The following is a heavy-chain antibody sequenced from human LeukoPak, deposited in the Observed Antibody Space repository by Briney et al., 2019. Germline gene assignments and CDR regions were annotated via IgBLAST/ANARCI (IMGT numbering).Heavy chain of an antibody. CDR1: GLAVSDTY. V-gene: IGHV3-23*01. CDR3: AKAPDNLNGWYYGDY. CDR2: ISGSGGST. Sequence: GGSLRLSCAASGLAVSDTYMIWVRQAPGKGLEWVSAISGSGGSTYYADSVKGRFTISRDNSKNTLYLQMNSLRAEDTAVYYCAKAPDNLNGWYYGDYWGQGTLVTVSS. D-gene: IGHD6-19*01. J-gene: IGHJ4*02.